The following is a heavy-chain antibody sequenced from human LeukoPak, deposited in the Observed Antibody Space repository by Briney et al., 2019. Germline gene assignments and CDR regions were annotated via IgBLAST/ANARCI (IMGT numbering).Heavy chain of an antibody. CDR2: IWYDGSNK. J-gene: IGHJ4*02. D-gene: IGHD6-13*01. V-gene: IGHV3-33*01. Sequence: GGSLRLSCAASGFTFSSYGMHWVRQAPGKGLEWVAVIWYDGSNKYYADSVKGRFTISRDNSKNTLYLQMNSLRAEDTAVYYCARVARGWLDGSWYPFDYWGQGTLVTVSS. CDR1: GFTFSSYG. CDR3: ARVARGWLDGSWYPFDY.